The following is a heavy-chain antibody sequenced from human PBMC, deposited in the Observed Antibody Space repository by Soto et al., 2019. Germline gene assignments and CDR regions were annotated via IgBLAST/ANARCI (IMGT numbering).Heavy chain of an antibody. CDR2: IYYSGST. CDR3: ATRHYDYVWGIDY. D-gene: IGHD3-16*01. Sequence: SETLSLTCTVSGGSISSGGYYWSWIRQHPGKGLEWIGYIYYSGSTYYNPSLKSRVTISVDTSKNQFSLKLSSVTAADTAVYYCATRHYDYVWGIDYWGPGTLVTVSS. CDR1: GGSISSGGYY. V-gene: IGHV4-31*03. J-gene: IGHJ4*02.